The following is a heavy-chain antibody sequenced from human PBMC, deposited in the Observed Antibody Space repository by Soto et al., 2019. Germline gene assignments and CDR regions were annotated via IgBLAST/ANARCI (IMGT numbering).Heavy chain of an antibody. J-gene: IGHJ3*02. V-gene: IGHV3-48*02. CDR2: ISSSKTYI. D-gene: IGHD6-19*01. CDR3: VRDSGWAFDI. CDR1: GFSFSSYS. Sequence: EVQLVESGGGLVRPGQSLRVSCAASGFSFSSYSMNWVRQAPGKGLEWISYISSSKTYIWYADSVKGRFTISRDNAKNSLSPQMNSLRDEDTAVYYCVRDSGWAFDIWGLGTMVTVSS.